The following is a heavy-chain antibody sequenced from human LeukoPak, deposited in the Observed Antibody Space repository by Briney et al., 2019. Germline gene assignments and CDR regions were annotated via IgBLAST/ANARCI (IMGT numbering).Heavy chain of an antibody. D-gene: IGHD6-13*01. CDR3: ASASSHRIAAGGDY. V-gene: IGHV3-74*01. CDR1: GFTFSDYW. J-gene: IGHJ4*02. Sequence: GGSLRLICAASGFTFSDYWMHWVRQAPGKGLVWVSRINSDGSSRNYADSVKGRFTISRDNAKNTLYLQMNSLRAEDTAVYYCASASSHRIAAGGDYWGQGTLVTVSS. CDR2: INSDGSSR.